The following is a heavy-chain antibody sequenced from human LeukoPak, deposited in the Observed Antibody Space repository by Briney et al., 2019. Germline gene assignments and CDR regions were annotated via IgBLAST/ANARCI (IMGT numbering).Heavy chain of an antibody. CDR1: GRSISSYY. CDR2: NNYSASN. CDR3: ARLVRRGSKGGFDI. Sequence: SHTLSLTRTVSGRSISSYYRRWIPQPPAKGLEGIGCNNYSASNEYNPPGRSTVTTSVDTSKNQFSLKLSSVAAADAAVYECARLVRRGSKGGFDIWGQGTMVTVSS. J-gene: IGHJ3*02. D-gene: IGHD5-12*01. V-gene: IGHV4-59*08.